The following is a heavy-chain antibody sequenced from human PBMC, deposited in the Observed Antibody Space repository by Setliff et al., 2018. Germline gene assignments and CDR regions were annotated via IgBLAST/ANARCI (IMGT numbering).Heavy chain of an antibody. CDR1: GFTFSTAW. Sequence: PGGSLRLSCAASGFTFSTAWMNWVRQAPGKGLEWVAVIYHDGGNKYYADSVKGRFTISRDNSKNTLYLQMNSLRAEDTAVYYCAKDFRDLGYSDYWGQGTLVTVSS. CDR3: AKDFRDLGYSDY. V-gene: IGHV3-30*18. CDR2: IYHDGGNK. J-gene: IGHJ4*02.